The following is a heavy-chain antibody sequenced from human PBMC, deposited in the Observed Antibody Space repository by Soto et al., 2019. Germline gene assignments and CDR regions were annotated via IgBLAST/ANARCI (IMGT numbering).Heavy chain of an antibody. CDR3: ARTYYSSSSFEFDY. D-gene: IGHD6-6*01. Sequence: SETLSLTCTVSGGSISSYYWSWIRQPPGKGLEWIGYIYYSGSTNYNPSLKSRVTISVDTSKNQFSLKLSSVTAADTAVYYCARTYYSSSSFEFDYWGQGTLVTVSS. V-gene: IGHV4-59*01. J-gene: IGHJ4*02. CDR2: IYYSGST. CDR1: GGSISSYY.